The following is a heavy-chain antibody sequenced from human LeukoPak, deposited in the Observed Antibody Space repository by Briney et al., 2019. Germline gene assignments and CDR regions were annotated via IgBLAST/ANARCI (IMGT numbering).Heavy chain of an antibody. D-gene: IGHD3-22*01. CDR1: GFTFSSYD. CDR3: ARGLTKPADESSGLFEPGADY. J-gene: IGHJ4*02. Sequence: GGSLRLSCAASGFTFSSYDMHWVRQATGKGLEWVSAIGTAGDTYYPGSVKGRFTISRENAKNSLYLQMNSLRAGDTAVYYCARGLTKPADESSGLFEPGADYWGQGTLVTVSS. V-gene: IGHV3-13*01. CDR2: IGTAGDT.